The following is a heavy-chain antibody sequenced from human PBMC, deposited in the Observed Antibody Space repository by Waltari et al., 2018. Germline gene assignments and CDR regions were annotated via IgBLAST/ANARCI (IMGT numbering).Heavy chain of an antibody. D-gene: IGHD3-22*01. V-gene: IGHV4-31*03. CDR1: GGSISSGGYY. Sequence: QVQLQESGPGLVKPSQTLSLTCTVSGGSISSGGYYWSWIRQHPGKGLEWIGYIYYSGSTYYNPPLKSRVTISVDTSKNQFSLKLSSVTAADTAVYYCARYYYDSSGYHYYYYYGMDVWGQGTTVTVSS. J-gene: IGHJ6*02. CDR3: ARYYYDSSGYHYYYYYGMDV. CDR2: IYYSGST.